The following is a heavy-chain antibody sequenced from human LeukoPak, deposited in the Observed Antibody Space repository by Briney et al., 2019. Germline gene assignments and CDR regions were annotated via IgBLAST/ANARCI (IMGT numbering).Heavy chain of an antibody. Sequence: GGSLRLSCAASGFTFSRYGMHWVRQAPGKGLEWVAVIWSDGSNQSYVDSAKGRFTISRDNSKKTLSLQMNSLRADDTAIYYCAKSGAMDVWGKGTTVTVSS. D-gene: IGHD3-10*01. CDR2: IWSDGSNQ. CDR3: AKSGAMDV. V-gene: IGHV3-33*03. CDR1: GFTFSRYG. J-gene: IGHJ6*03.